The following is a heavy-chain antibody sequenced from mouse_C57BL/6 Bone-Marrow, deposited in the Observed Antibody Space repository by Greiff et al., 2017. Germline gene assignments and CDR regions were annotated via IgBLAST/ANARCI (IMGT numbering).Heavy chain of an antibody. CDR2: IWGVGST. CDR3: AKGWDYGGGPWFAY. J-gene: IGHJ3*01. D-gene: IGHD2-4*01. Sequence: VKLVESGPGLVAPSQSLSITCTVSGFSLTSYGVSWVRQPPGKGLEWLGVIWGVGSTNYHSALISRLSISKDNSKSQVFLKLNSLQTDDTATYYCAKGWDYGGGPWFAYWGQGTLVTVSA. V-gene: IGHV2-3*01. CDR1: GFSLTSYG.